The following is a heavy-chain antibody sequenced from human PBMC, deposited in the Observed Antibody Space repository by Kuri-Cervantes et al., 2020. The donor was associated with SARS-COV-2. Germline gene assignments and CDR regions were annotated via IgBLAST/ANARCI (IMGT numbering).Heavy chain of an antibody. V-gene: IGHV1-18*01. Sequence: ASVKVSCKTSGYTFTTYEINWVRQATGQGLEWMGWISAYNGNTNYAQKLQGRVTMTTDTSTSTAYMELRSLRSDDTAVYYCARVPTTVTTSDYWGQGTLVTVSS. CDR1: GYTFTTYE. J-gene: IGHJ4*02. CDR2: ISAYNGNT. CDR3: ARVPTTVTTSDY. D-gene: IGHD4-17*01.